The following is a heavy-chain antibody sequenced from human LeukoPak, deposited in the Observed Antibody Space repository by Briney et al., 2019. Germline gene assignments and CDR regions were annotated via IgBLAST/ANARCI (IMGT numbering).Heavy chain of an antibody. CDR3: TRGSIAYYYLDV. D-gene: IGHD3-22*01. V-gene: IGHV4-59*01. CDR1: SGSISSYY. J-gene: IGHJ6*03. Sequence: SETLSLTCTVSSGSISSYYWSWIRQPPGKGLEWIGNIYYSGSTNYNPSLKSRVTISVDTSKNQLSLKLSSVTAADTAVYYCTRGSIAYYYLDVWGKGTTVTISS. CDR2: IYYSGST.